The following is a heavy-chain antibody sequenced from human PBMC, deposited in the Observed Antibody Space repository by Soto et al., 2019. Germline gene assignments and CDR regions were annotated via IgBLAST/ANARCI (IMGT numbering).Heavy chain of an antibody. CDR1: GFTVSSNY. Sequence: GGSLRLSCAASGFTVSSNYMNWVRQAPGKGLEWVSVIYIAGNTDYADSVKGRFTISRDSSKNTLYLQMNSLRAEDTAIYYCARGRGGTFFDYWGQGTLVTVSS. V-gene: IGHV3-66*01. CDR2: IYIAGNT. J-gene: IGHJ4*02. D-gene: IGHD2-15*01. CDR3: ARGRGGTFFDY.